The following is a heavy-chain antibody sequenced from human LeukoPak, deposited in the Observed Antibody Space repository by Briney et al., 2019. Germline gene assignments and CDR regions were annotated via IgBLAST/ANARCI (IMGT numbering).Heavy chain of an antibody. CDR3: ALGALWFGELYWFDP. V-gene: IGHV4-30-4*01. D-gene: IGHD3-10*01. Sequence: TSETLSLTCTVSGGSISSGDYYWSWIRQPPGKGLEWIGYIYYSGSTYYNPSLKSRVTISVDTSKNQFSLKLSSVTAADTAVYYCALGALWFGELYWFDPWGQGTLVTVSS. J-gene: IGHJ5*02. CDR1: GGSISSGDYY. CDR2: IYYSGST.